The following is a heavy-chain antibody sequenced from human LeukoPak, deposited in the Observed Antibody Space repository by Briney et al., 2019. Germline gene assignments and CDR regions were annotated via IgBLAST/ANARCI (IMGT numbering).Heavy chain of an antibody. V-gene: IGHV4-4*02. CDR3: ARRRLLWFGEKSRRSGAFDY. D-gene: IGHD3-10*01. Sequence: PSETLSLTCAVSGGSISSSNWWSWIRQPPGKGLGLIGEINHSGSTNYNPSLKSRVTISVDTSKNQFSLKLSSGTAADTAVYYCARRRLLWFGEKSRRSGAFDYWGQGTLVTVSS. CDR2: INHSGST. CDR1: GGSISSSNW. J-gene: IGHJ4*02.